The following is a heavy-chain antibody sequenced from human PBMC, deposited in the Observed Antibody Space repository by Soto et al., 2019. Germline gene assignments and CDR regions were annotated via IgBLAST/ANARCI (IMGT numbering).Heavy chain of an antibody. CDR3: ARGWTYYYDSSGYPFDY. Sequence: GGSLRLSCAASGFTFSSYSMSWVRQAPGKGLEWVSVIYSGGSTYYADSVKGRFTISRHNSKNTLYLQMNSLRAEDTAVYYCARGWTYYYDSSGYPFDYWGQGTLVTVSS. CDR2: IYSGGST. V-gene: IGHV3-53*04. D-gene: IGHD3-22*01. J-gene: IGHJ4*02. CDR1: GFTFSSYS.